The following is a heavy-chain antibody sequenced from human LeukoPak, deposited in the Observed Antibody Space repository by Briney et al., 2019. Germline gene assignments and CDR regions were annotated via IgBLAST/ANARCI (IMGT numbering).Heavy chain of an antibody. CDR2: IYYTGST. Sequence: PSETLSLTCTISGGSVSDYYWSWIRQSPGKGLEWIGYIYYTGSTTYNPSLKSRVTISADTSKNQFSLKLSSVTAADTAVYYCARGRYYDFWSGYYEVGSNYYYYMDVWGKGTTVTVSS. V-gene: IGHV4-59*02. CDR3: ARGRYYDFWSGYYEVGSNYYYYMDV. D-gene: IGHD3-3*01. CDR1: GGSVSDYY. J-gene: IGHJ6*03.